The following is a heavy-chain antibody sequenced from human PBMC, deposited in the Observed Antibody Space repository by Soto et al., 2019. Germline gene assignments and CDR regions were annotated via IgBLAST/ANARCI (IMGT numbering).Heavy chain of an antibody. J-gene: IGHJ4*02. CDR3: ARLRITMIFFDY. CDR1: GGSISSGDCY. Sequence: SETLSLTCTVSGGSISSGDCYWSWIRQPPGKGLEWIGYIYYSGSTYYNPSLKSRVTISVDTSKNQFSLKLSSVTAADTAVYYCARLRITMIFFDYWGQGTLVTVSS. D-gene: IGHD3-22*01. CDR2: IYYSGST. V-gene: IGHV4-30-4*01.